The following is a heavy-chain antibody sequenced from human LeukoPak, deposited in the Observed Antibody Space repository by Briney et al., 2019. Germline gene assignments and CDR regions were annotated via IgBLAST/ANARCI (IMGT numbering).Heavy chain of an antibody. CDR1: GYSFTNYD. Sequence: ASVKVSCKASGYSFTNYDINWVRQAAGQGLEWMGWVNPNSGNAGYSQKFQGRVTLTRNTSLATTYMELTSLTSEDTAVYYCARGLGTYWGKDFLNWFDPWGQGTLVTISS. CDR2: VNPNSGNA. D-gene: IGHD7-27*01. V-gene: IGHV1-8*02. CDR3: ARGLGTYWGKDFLNWFDP. J-gene: IGHJ5*02.